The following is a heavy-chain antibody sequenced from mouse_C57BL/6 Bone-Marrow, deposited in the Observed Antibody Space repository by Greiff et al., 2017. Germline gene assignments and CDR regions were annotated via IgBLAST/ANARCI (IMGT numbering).Heavy chain of an antibody. CDR3: ASGLYGSRGY. Sequence: QVQLQQPGAELVMPGASVKLSCKASGYTFTSYWMHWVKQRPGQGLEWIGEIDPSDSYTNYNQKFKGKSTLTVDKSSSTAYMQLSSLTSEDSAVXYCASGLYGSRGYWGQGTTLTVSS. CDR2: IDPSDSYT. V-gene: IGHV1-69*01. J-gene: IGHJ2*01. CDR1: GYTFTSYW. D-gene: IGHD1-1*01.